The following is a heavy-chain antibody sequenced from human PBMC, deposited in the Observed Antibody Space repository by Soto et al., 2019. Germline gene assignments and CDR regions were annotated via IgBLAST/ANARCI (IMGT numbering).Heavy chain of an antibody. Sequence: ASVKVSCKTSGYTFSTSGISWVRQAPGQGLEWVGWIRPDNGNRKSAQRLQGRVTLTTDTSTNTAYMELRSLRSDDTAVYFCAKDPPITGSLRGTPLMDVWGQGTTVTSP. CDR1: GYTFSTSG. J-gene: IGHJ6*02. V-gene: IGHV1-18*01. D-gene: IGHD1-1*01. CDR3: AKDPPITGSLRGTPLMDV. CDR2: IRPDNGNR.